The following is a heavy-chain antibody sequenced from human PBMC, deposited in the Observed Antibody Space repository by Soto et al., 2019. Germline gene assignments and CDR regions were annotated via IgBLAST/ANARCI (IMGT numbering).Heavy chain of an antibody. Sequence: PGGSLRLSCVASGFTFSNYNMNWVRQAPGKGLEWVSGISGSGGSTYYTDSVKGRFTISRDNSKNTLYLQMNSLRADDTAVYYCAKDRSVDTRDWFDPWGQGTLVTVSS. J-gene: IGHJ5*02. CDR2: ISGSGGST. D-gene: IGHD5-18*01. V-gene: IGHV3-23*01. CDR3: AKDRSVDTRDWFDP. CDR1: GFTFSNYN.